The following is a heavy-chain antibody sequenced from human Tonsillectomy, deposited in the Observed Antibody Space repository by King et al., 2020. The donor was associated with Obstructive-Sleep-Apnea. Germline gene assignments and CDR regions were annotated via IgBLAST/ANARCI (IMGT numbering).Heavy chain of an antibody. CDR3: EKGGVGGFDY. CDR2: ISSSRSYT. V-gene: IGHV3-11*06. J-gene: IGHJ4*02. D-gene: IGHD3-16*01. CDR1: GFTFRDYY. Sequence: VQLVESGGGLVKPGGSLRLSCAASGFTFRDYYMSWIRQAPGKGLEWVSYISSSRSYTDYADSLRGRFTISRDNAKNSLYLQMNSLRAEDTAVYYCEKGGVGGFDYWGQGTLVTVSS.